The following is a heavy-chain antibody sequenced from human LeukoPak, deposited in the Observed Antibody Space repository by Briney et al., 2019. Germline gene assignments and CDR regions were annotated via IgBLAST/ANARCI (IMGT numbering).Heavy chain of an antibody. CDR3: ARDAGRGDY. CDR1: GFSFSTNW. J-gene: IGHJ4*02. Sequence: GGSLRLSCAASGFSFSTNWMDWIRQAPGKGLEWVANIKQDGSAKHYVDSVKGRFTISRDNAKNSLYLQMNSLRAEDTAVYYCARDAGRGDYWGQGALVTVSS. V-gene: IGHV3-7*01. CDR2: IKQDGSAK. D-gene: IGHD3-16*01.